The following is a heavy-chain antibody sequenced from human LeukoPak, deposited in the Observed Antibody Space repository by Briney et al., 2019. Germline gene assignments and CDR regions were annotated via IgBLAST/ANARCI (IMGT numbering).Heavy chain of an antibody. CDR1: GGSFSGYY. CDR3: ARRPMIQTSNNWFDP. J-gene: IGHJ5*02. CDR2: MNHSGST. V-gene: IGHV4-34*01. Sequence: SETLSLTCAVYGGSFSGYYWSWIRQPPGKGLEWIGEMNHSGSTNYNPSLKSRVTISVDTSKNQFSLKLSSVTAADTAVYYCARRPMIQTSNNWFDPWGQGTLVTVSS. D-gene: IGHD3-22*01.